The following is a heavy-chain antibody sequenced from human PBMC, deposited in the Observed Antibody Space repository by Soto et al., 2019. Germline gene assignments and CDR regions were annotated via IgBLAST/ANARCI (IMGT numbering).Heavy chain of an antibody. J-gene: IGHJ5*02. CDR2: IIPIFGTA. CDR1: GGTFSSYA. CDR3: ARDNIVSRVWFDP. V-gene: IGHV1-69*06. Sequence: KVSCKASGGTFSSYAISWVRQAPGQGLEWMGGIIPIFGTANYAQKFQGGVTITADKSTSTAYMELSSLRSEDTAVYYCARDNIVSRVWFDPWGQGTLVTVSS. D-gene: IGHD2-15*01.